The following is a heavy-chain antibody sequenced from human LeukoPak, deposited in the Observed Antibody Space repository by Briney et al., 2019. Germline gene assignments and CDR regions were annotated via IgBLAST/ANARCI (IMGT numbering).Heavy chain of an antibody. V-gene: IGHV1-69*01. CDR2: IIPIFGTA. J-gene: IGHJ4*02. D-gene: IGHD3-22*01. CDR3: ARDYYDSSGYLVY. Sequence: SVKVSCKASGGTFSSYAISWVRQAPGQGLEWMGGIIPIFGTANYAQKFQGRVTITADESTSTAYMELRSLRSDDTAVYYCARDYYDSSGYLVYWGQGTLVTVSS. CDR1: GGTFSSYA.